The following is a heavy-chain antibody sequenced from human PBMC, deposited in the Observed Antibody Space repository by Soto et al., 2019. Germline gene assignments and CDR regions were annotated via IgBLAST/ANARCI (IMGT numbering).Heavy chain of an antibody. Sequence: QVQLVESGGGVVQPGRSLRLSCAASGFTFSSYAMHWVRQAPGKGLEWVAVISYDGSNKYYADSVKGRFTMSRDNSKNTLYLQMNSLRAEDMAVYYCARVLRYCSSSSCYNSDYGMDVWGQGTTVTVSS. CDR3: ARVLRYCSSSSCYNSDYGMDV. CDR2: ISYDGSNK. V-gene: IGHV3-30-3*01. D-gene: IGHD2-2*02. J-gene: IGHJ6*02. CDR1: GFTFSSYA.